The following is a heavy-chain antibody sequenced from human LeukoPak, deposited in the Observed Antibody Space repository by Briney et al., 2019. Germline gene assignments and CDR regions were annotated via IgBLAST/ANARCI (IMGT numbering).Heavy chain of an antibody. D-gene: IGHD2-2*01. CDR1: GGSISNYY. V-gene: IGHV4-39*01. CDR2: IYYSGST. CDR3: ARPAGYCSSTSCYVFDY. Sequence: SETLSLTCTVSGGSISNYYWGWIRQPPGKGLEWIGSIYYSGSTYYNPSLKSRVTISVDTSKNQFSLKLSSVTAADTAVYYCARPAGYCSSTSCYVFDYWGQGTLVTVSS. J-gene: IGHJ4*02.